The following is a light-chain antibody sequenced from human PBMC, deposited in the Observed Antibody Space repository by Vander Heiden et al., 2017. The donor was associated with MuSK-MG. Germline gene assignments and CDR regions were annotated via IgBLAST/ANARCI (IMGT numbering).Light chain of an antibody. CDR1: SSNIGSYT. V-gene: IGLV1-44*01. CDR2: SND. CDR3: STWDDSLNGVV. Sequence: QSLLTQPPSASGTPGQRVTISCSGSSSNIGSYTVNWLQQIPGTAPRLLLYSNDMRPSGVPDRFSGSRSGTSAALAVSGLQSEDEGTYFCSTWDDSLNGVVFGGGTSLTVL. J-gene: IGLJ2*01.